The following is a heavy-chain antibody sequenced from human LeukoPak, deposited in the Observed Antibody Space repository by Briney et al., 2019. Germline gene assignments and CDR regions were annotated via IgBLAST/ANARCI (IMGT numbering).Heavy chain of an antibody. J-gene: IGHJ4*02. CDR1: GGSISSYY. V-gene: IGHV4-59*08. D-gene: IGHD4/OR15-4a*01. Sequence: PSETLSLTCTVSGGSISSYYWSWIRQPPGKGLEWIGYVFSSGSTNYNPSLESRVTISVDTSKNQFSLKLSSVTAADTAVYYCARRDKCAQMNDYWGQGTMVTVSS. CDR3: ARRDKCAQMNDY. CDR2: VFSSGST.